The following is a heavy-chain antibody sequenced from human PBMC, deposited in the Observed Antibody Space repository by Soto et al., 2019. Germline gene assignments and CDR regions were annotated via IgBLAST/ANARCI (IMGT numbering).Heavy chain of an antibody. CDR3: AKGDVLGFLDWLLRSLDY. Sequence: EVQLLESGGGLVQPGGSLRLSCAASGFTFSSYAMSWVRQAPGKGLEWVSAISGSGGSTYYADSVKGRFTISRDNSKNTLYLQMNSLRAEDTAVYYCAKGDVLGFLDWLLRSLDYWGQGTLVIVSS. CDR2: ISGSGGST. J-gene: IGHJ4*02. V-gene: IGHV3-23*01. D-gene: IGHD3-3*01. CDR1: GFTFSSYA.